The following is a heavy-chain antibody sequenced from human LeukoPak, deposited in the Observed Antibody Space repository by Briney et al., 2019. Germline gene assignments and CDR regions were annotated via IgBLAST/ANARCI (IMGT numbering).Heavy chain of an antibody. CDR1: GGSFSGYY. D-gene: IGHD3-22*01. V-gene: IGHV4-34*01. CDR3: ARGSRPTYYYDSSGYPY. CDR2: INHSGST. J-gene: IGHJ4*02. Sequence: SETLSLTCAVYGGSFSGYYWSWIRQPPGKGLEWIGEINHSGSTNYNPSLKSRVTISVDTSKNQFSLKLSSVTAADTAVYYCARGSRPTYYYDSSGYPYWGQGTLVTVSS.